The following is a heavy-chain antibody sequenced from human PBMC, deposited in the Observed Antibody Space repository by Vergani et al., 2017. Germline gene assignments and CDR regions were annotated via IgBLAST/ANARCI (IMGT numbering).Heavy chain of an antibody. D-gene: IGHD2-2*01. Sequence: QVQLQQWGAGLLKPSETLSLTCAVYGGSFSGYYWSWIRQPPGKGLEWIGEINHSGSTNNNPSLKSRVTISVDTSKNQFSLKLSSVTAADTAVYYCASGRGVVPAESNGWYYMDVWGKGTMVTVSS. CDR2: INHSGST. V-gene: IGHV4-34*01. J-gene: IGHJ6*03. CDR1: GGSFSGYY. CDR3: ASGRGVVPAESNGWYYMDV.